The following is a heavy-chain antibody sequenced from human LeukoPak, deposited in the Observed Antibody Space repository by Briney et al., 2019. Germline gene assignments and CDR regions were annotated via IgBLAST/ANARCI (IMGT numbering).Heavy chain of an antibody. Sequence: ASVKVSCKASGYTFTSYGISWVRQAPGQGLEWMGWISAYNGNTNYAQKLQGRVTTTTDTSTSTAYMELRSLRSDDTAVYYCARVQPYYDSSGYYFDYWGQGTLVTVSS. CDR3: ARVQPYYDSSGYYFDY. CDR2: ISAYNGNT. D-gene: IGHD3-22*01. V-gene: IGHV1-18*01. J-gene: IGHJ4*02. CDR1: GYTFTSYG.